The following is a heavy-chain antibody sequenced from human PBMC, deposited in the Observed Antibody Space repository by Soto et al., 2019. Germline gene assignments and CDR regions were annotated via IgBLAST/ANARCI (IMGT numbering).Heavy chain of an antibody. CDR1: GFTFSSYW. J-gene: IGHJ4*02. CDR2: INSDGSST. V-gene: IGHV3-74*01. D-gene: IGHD2-15*01. Sequence: EVQLVESGGGLVQPGGSLRLSCAASGFTFSSYWRHWVRQAPGKGLGWVSRINSDGSSTSYADSVKGRFTISRDKAKNTLYLQMNSLRAEDTAVYYCVRTSLVVAAATREDYWGQGTLVTVSS. CDR3: VRTSLVVAAATREDY.